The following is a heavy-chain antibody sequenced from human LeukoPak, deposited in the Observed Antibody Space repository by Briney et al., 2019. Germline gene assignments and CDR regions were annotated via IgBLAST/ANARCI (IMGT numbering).Heavy chain of an antibody. D-gene: IGHD5-18*01. V-gene: IGHV3-23*01. CDR1: GIAFSTYA. Sequence: GGSLRLSCAASGIAFSTYAMSWVRQAPGKGLEWVSVISESGEITHYADSVKGRFTISRDNSKNTVYLQMNSLRAEDSAVYYCAKDTAQGYTYGTIEQDYWGQGTRVTVSS. CDR2: ISESGEIT. CDR3: AKDTAQGYTYGTIEQDY. J-gene: IGHJ4*02.